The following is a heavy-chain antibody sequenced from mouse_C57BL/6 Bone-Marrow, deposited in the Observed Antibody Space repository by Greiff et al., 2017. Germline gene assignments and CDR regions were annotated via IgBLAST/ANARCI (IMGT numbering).Heavy chain of an antibody. CDR2: INYDGSST. J-gene: IGHJ1*03. CDR1: GFTFSDYY. CDR3: ARERPYYDV. V-gene: IGHV5-16*01. Sequence: EVKLVESEGGLVQPGSSLKLSCTASGFTFSDYYMAWVRQVPEQGLEWVANINYDGSSTYYLDSLKSRFIISIDNAKNILYLQMSSLKSEDTATYYCARERPYYDVWGTGTTVTVSS.